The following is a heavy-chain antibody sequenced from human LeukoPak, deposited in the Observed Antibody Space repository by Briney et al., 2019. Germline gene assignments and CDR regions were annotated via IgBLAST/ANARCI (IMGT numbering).Heavy chain of an antibody. CDR3: AKDRWAEYDFPSRYQYYFDY. J-gene: IGHJ4*02. V-gene: IGHV3-23*01. Sequence: GGSLRLSCAASGFTFSSYAMSWVRQAPGKGLEWVSAISGSGGSTYYADSVKGRFTISRDNSKNTLYLQMSSLRAEDTAVYYCAKDRWAEYDFPSRYQYYFDYWGQGSLVTVSS. CDR2: ISGSGGST. CDR1: GFTFSSYA. D-gene: IGHD3-3*01.